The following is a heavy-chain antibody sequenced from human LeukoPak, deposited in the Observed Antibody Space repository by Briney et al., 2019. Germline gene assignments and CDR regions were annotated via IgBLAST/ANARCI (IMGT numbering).Heavy chain of an antibody. CDR1: GFTFSSYS. CDR3: ARIGGPTVTYHYFDY. J-gene: IGHJ4*02. CDR2: ISSSSSTI. V-gene: IGHV3-48*01. Sequence: GGSLRLSCAASGFTFSSYSMNWVRQAPGKGLEWVSYISSSSSTIYYADSVKGRFTISRDNAKNSLYLQMNSLRAEDTAVYYCARIGGPTVTYHYFDYWGQGILVTVSS. D-gene: IGHD4-11*01.